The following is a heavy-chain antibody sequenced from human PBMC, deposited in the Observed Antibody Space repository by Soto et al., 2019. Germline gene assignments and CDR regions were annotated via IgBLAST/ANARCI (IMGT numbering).Heavy chain of an antibody. V-gene: IGHV4-61*01. D-gene: IGHD1-26*01. Sequence: SETVSLTCTVSWGSVSSGIYYWSWIREPAGKGLELIGYIYYSGSTNYNPSLKSRVNISVDTSKNQFSLKLSSVTAADTAVYYCARTGEAGGATNYNYYSYGRDVWGQVPTVTVS. CDR1: WGSVSSGIYY. CDR2: IYYSGST. J-gene: IGHJ6*02. CDR3: ARTGEAGGATNYNYYSYGRDV.